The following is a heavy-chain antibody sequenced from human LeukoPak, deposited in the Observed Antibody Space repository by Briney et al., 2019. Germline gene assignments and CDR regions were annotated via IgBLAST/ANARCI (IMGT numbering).Heavy chain of an antibody. CDR3: ARHYGP. J-gene: IGHJ4*02. V-gene: IGHV4-59*08. CDR2: IYYSGST. D-gene: IGHD3-10*01. Sequence: SETLSLTCTVSGGSISSYYWSWIRQPPGKGLEWIGSIYYSGSTYYNPSLKSRVTISVDTSKNQFSLKLNSVTATDTAVYYCARHYGPWGQGTLDTVSS. CDR1: GGSISSYY.